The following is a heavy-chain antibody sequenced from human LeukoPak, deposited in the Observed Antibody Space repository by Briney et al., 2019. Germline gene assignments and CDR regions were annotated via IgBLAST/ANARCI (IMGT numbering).Heavy chain of an antibody. V-gene: IGHV4-34*01. CDR2: INHSGST. CDR3: ARGPSMGARGYAFDI. CDR1: GGSISSYY. Sequence: SETLSLTCTVSGGSISSYYWSWIRQPPGKGLEWIGEINHSGSTNYNPSLKSRVTISVDTSKNQFSLKLSSVTAADTAVYYCARGPSMGARGYAFDIWGQGTMVTVSS. J-gene: IGHJ3*02. D-gene: IGHD1-26*01.